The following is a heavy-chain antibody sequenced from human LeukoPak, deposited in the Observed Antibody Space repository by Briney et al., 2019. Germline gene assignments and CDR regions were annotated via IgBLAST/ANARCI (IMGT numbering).Heavy chain of an antibody. J-gene: IGHJ4*02. CDR2: IKQDGSAK. Sequence: PGGSLRLSCAASEFTITYYWMSWVRQAPGKGLEWVANIKQDGSAKLYVDSVEGRFTVSRDNAKNSLYLQMNNLRAEDTAVYYCARLSESRTIFYFWGQGTLVTVSS. CDR1: EFTITYYW. D-gene: IGHD1-1*01. CDR3: ARLSESRTIFYF. V-gene: IGHV3-7*01.